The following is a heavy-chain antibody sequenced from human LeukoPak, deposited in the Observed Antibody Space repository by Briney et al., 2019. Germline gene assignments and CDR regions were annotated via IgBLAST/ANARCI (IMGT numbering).Heavy chain of an antibody. D-gene: IGHD5-18*01. CDR2: MNPNSGNT. J-gene: IGHJ4*02. CDR1: GYTFTSYD. Sequence: ASVKVSCKASGYTFTSYDINWVRQATGQGLEWMGWMNPNSGNTGYAQKFQGRVTMTRNTPISTAYMELSSLRSEDTAVYYCARDRYTAMSRLRGLGETRYWGQGTLVTVSS. V-gene: IGHV1-8*01. CDR3: ARDRYTAMSRLRGLGETRY.